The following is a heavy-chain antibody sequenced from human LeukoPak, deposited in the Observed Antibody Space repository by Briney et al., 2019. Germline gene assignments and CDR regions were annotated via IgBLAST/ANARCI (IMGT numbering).Heavy chain of an antibody. J-gene: IGHJ4*02. CDR1: GFTFSRYA. CDR2: ISGSDGST. Sequence: GGSLRLSCAASGFTFSRYAMSWVRQTPEKGLEWVSVISGSDGSTYYADSVRGRFTISRDDSGNTLFLQMNSLRAEDTAVYYCARQVSCDTTTCYAGMPSDYWGQGTLVTVSS. D-gene: IGHD2-2*01. CDR3: ARQVSCDTTTCYAGMPSDY. V-gene: IGHV3-23*01.